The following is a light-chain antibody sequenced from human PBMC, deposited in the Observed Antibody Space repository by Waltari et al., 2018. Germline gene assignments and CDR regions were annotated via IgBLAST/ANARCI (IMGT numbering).Light chain of an antibody. CDR3: QQYDRTPFT. Sequence: DIVMTQSPESLGVSLGERAAIHCKSSQTLLFSSNNRNYLAWYQQKPGHPPKLLITWASPREAGVPDRFSGSGSGTDFTLTITSLQAEDVAVYFCQQYDRTPFTFGPGTRVDVK. CDR2: WAS. J-gene: IGKJ3*01. V-gene: IGKV4-1*01. CDR1: QTLLFSSNNRNY.